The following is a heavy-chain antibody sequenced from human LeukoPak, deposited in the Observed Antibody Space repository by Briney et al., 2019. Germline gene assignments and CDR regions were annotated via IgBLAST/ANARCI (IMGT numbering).Heavy chain of an antibody. CDR3: ARGDCSASNCYGYYCYYVGV. D-gene: IGHD2-2*01. CDR2: IYYSGST. V-gene: IGHV4-59*08. J-gene: IGHJ6*03. Sequence: SETLSLTCTVSGGSISSYYWSWIRQPPGKGLKWIGYIYYSGSTSYNPSLKSRVTISVDTSNNQFSLKLSSVTAADTAIYYCARGDCSASNCYGYYCYYVGVWGKGTTVTVSS. CDR1: GGSISSYY.